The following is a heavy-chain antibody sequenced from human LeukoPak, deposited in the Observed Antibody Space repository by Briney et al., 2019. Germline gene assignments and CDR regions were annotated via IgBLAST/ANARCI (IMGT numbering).Heavy chain of an antibody. CDR2: IIPIFGTA. CDR1: GGTFSSYA. CDR3: ARDRSGWYYNWFDP. V-gene: IGHV1-69*06. Sequence: SVKVSCKASGGTFSSYAIRWVRQAPGQGLEWMGGIIPIFGTANYAQKFQGRVTITADKSTSTAYMELSSLRSEDTAVYYCARDRSGWYYNWFDPWGQGTLVTVSS. J-gene: IGHJ5*02. D-gene: IGHD6-19*01.